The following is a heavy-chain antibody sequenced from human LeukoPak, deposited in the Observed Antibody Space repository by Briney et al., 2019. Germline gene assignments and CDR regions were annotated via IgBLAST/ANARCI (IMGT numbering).Heavy chain of an antibody. CDR2: IKSKTNGREAT. V-gene: IGHV3-15*01. CDR3: TPELEYFDWLLSHPPSGFLVAGTAY. CDR1: GFSFSHTW. Sequence: GGTVSLLCAGSGFSFSHTWMNWVRQAPGKGLEYIGRIKSKTNGREATAYAAPVKGRFTISRADSINTLYQQMNRLTTEDTAVYYCTPELEYFDWLLSHPPSGFLVAGTAYCGQGTLVTASS. D-gene: IGHD3-9*01. J-gene: IGHJ4*02.